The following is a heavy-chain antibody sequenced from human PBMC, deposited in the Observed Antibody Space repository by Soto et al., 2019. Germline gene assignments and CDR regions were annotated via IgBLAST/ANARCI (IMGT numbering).Heavy chain of an antibody. V-gene: IGHV1-8*01. CDR3: ARRKRGGGSYKRVSPDAFDI. D-gene: IGHD1-26*01. Sequence: ASVKVSCKASGYTFTSYDINWVRQATGQGLEWMGWMNPNSGNTGYAQKFQGRVTMTRNTSISTAYMELSSLRSEDTAVYYCARRKRGGGSYKRVSPDAFDIWGQGTMVTVSS. CDR2: MNPNSGNT. J-gene: IGHJ3*02. CDR1: GYTFTSYD.